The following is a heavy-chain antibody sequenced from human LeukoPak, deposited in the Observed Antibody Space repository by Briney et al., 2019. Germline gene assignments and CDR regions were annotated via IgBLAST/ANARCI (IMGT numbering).Heavy chain of an antibody. CDR3: ARETEAFDY. V-gene: IGHV3-30*04. CDR1: GFSFSTYA. J-gene: IGHJ4*02. CDR2: ISYDGSDK. Sequence: GGSLRLSCAVSGFSFSTYAMHWVRQAPGKGLEWVTVISYDGSDKYYAESVKGRFTISRDNSKNTLYLQMNSLRAEDTAVYYCARETEAFDYWGQGTLVTVSS.